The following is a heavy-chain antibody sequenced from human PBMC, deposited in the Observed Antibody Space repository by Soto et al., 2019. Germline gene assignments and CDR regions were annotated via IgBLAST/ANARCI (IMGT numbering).Heavy chain of an antibody. V-gene: IGHV4-39*01. J-gene: IGHJ3*02. CDR1: GGSISSSTNY. Sequence: QLQLQESGPGLVKPSETLSLTCTVSGGSISSSTNYWGWIRQPPGKGLEWIGSIDYTGSTYYTPSPTRRLTISVHTSKTQLSLALTAVTAADTAVFYCASRPWSYGAFHMWCQGTMVTVSS. D-gene: IGHD5-18*01. CDR3: ASRPWSYGAFHM. CDR2: IDYTGST.